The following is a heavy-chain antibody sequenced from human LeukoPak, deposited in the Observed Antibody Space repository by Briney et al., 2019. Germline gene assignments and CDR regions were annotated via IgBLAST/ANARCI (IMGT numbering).Heavy chain of an antibody. D-gene: IGHD2-15*01. CDR2: ISGSGGST. J-gene: IGHJ4*02. CDR1: GFTFSSYA. CDR3: AALVVVAARDY. Sequence: GGYLRLSCAASGFTFSSYAMSWVRQAPGKGLEWVSAISGSGGSTYYADSVKGRFTISRDNSKSTLYLQMNSLRAEDTAVYYCAALVVVAARDYSGQGTLVTVSS. V-gene: IGHV3-23*01.